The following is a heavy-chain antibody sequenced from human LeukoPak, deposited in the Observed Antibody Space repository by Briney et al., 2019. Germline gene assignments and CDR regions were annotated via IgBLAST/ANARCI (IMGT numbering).Heavy chain of an antibody. J-gene: IGHJ6*03. CDR1: GGSISSSSYY. CDR2: IYYSGST. Sequence: ASETLSLTCTVSGGSISSSSYYWGWIRQPPGKGLEWIGCIYYSGSTYYNPSLKSRVTISVDTSKNQFSLKLSSVTAADTAVYYCARDTDGGANCGDYACHYDYYYYYMDVWGKGTTVTVSS. V-gene: IGHV4-39*07. D-gene: IGHD4-17*01. CDR3: ARDTDGGANCGDYACHYDYYYYYMDV.